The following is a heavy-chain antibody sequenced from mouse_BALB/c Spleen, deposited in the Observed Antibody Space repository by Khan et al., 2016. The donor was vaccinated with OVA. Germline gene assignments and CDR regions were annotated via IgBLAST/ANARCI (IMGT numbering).Heavy chain of an antibody. V-gene: IGHV1-84*02. CDR1: GYTFTDYY. Sequence: QVQLQQPGPELVKPGASVKISCKASGYTFTDYYINWVKQKPGQGLEWIGWIYPGSGNTKYNEKFKGKATLTVDTSSSTAYMQLSSLTSEDTAVYFWASLSYGNYGAYWGQGTLVTVSA. J-gene: IGHJ3*01. D-gene: IGHD2-1*01. CDR2: IYPGSGNT. CDR3: ASLSYGNYGAY.